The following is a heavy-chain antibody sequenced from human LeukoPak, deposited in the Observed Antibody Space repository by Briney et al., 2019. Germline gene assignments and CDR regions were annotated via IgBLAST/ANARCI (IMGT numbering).Heavy chain of an antibody. V-gene: IGHV1-2*02. CDR2: INPNSGGT. D-gene: IGHD4-11*01. CDR3: ARDRYSNVGSTFDY. Sequence: GASVNVSCKASGYTFTGYYMHWVRQAAGQGLEGMGWINPNSGGTNYAQKFQGRVTMTRDTSISTAYMELSRLRSDDTAVYYCARDRYSNVGSTFDYWGQGTLVTVSS. CDR1: GYTFTGYY. J-gene: IGHJ4*02.